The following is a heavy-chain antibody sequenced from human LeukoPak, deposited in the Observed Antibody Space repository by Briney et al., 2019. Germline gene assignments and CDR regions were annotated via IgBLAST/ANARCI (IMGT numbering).Heavy chain of an antibody. J-gene: IGHJ3*02. V-gene: IGHV3-74*01. CDR2: INSDGSST. CDR1: GFTFSSYW. CDR3: ARDRTIRYFDWLLTMVAFDI. D-gene: IGHD3-9*01. Sequence: GGSLRLSCAASGFTFSSYWMHWVRQAPGKGLVWVSRINSDGSSTSYADSVKGRFTISRDNAKNTLYLQMNSLRAEDTAVYYCARDRTIRYFDWLLTMVAFDIWGQGTMVTVSS.